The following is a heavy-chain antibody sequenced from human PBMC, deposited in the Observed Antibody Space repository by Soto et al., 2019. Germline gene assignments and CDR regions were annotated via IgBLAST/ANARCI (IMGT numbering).Heavy chain of an antibody. CDR1: GGSISISRYY. CDR3: ARGAYCSRDCYSHYFDA. V-gene: IGHV4-39*02. CDR2: LYYSGTT. J-gene: IGHJ4*02. Sequence: SETLSLTCTVSGGSISISRYYGGWIRQPPGKGLEWIGSLYYSGTTYYDPSLKSRVTISGDAYKNHFSLKLTSVTAADTAVYYCARGAYCSRDCYSHYFDAWGQGILVTVSS. D-gene: IGHD2-21*02.